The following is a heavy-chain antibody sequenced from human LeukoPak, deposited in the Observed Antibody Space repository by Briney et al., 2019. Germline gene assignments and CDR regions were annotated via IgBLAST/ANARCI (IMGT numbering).Heavy chain of an antibody. Sequence: GGSLRLSCAASGFTFSSYAMHWVRQAPGKGLEWEAVISYDGSNKYYADSVKGRFTISRDNSKNTLYLQMNSLRAEDTAVCYCAKVPDYYGSGRYHWGQGTLVTVSS. V-gene: IGHV3-30*04. D-gene: IGHD3-10*01. CDR1: GFTFSSYA. CDR3: AKVPDYYGSGRYH. CDR2: ISYDGSNK. J-gene: IGHJ4*02.